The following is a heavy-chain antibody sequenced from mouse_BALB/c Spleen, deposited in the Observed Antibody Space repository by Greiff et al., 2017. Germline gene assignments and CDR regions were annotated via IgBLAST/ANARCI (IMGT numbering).Heavy chain of an antibody. CDR1: GYTFTDYA. CDR3: ARAYGSRDYAMDY. V-gene: IGHV1S137*01. J-gene: IGHJ4*01. Sequence: QVQLQQSGAELVRPGVSVKISCKGSGYTFTDYAMHWVKQSHAKSLEWIGVISTYYGDASYNQKFKGKATMTVDKSSSTAYMELARLTSEDSAIYYCARAYGSRDYAMDYWGQGTSVTVSS. D-gene: IGHD1-1*01. CDR2: ISTYYGDA.